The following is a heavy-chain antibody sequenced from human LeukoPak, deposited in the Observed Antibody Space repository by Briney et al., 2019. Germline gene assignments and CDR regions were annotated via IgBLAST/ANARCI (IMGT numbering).Heavy chain of an antibody. Sequence: PSETLSLTCAVYGGSFRGYYWSWIRQPPGKGLEWIGEINHSGSTNYNPSLKSRVTISVDTSKNQFSLKLSSVTAADTAVYHCARGRGTTVTYYYYYMDVWGKGTTVTVSS. CDR2: INHSGST. V-gene: IGHV4-34*01. J-gene: IGHJ6*03. CDR1: GGSFRGYY. D-gene: IGHD4-17*01. CDR3: ARGRGTTVTYYYYYMDV.